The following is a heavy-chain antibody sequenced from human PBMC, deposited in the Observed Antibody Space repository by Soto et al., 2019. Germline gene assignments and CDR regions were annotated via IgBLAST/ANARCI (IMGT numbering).Heavy chain of an antibody. CDR1: GDSISTYY. CDR3: ARLQLVHKVIDY. V-gene: IGHV4-59*01. Sequence: ATLYLTCTVSGDSISTYYWSWIRQAPGKGLQWIGYTFYSVGTAYNPSLKSRVTISLDMSKKQISLNLSSVTTADTATYFCARLQLVHKVIDYWGQGTLVTVSS. D-gene: IGHD1-1*01. CDR2: TFYSVGT. J-gene: IGHJ4*02.